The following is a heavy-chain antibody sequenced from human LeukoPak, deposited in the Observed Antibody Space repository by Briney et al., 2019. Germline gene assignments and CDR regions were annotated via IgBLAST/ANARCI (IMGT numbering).Heavy chain of an antibody. V-gene: IGHV3-23*01. J-gene: IGHJ4*02. CDR1: GFTFSSYG. CDR3: AKSSLVTPYDY. Sequence: GGTLRLSCAASGFTFSSYGMSWVRQAPGKGLEWFSAISGSGGSTYYADSVKGRFTTSRDNSKNTLYLQMNSLRAEDTAVYYCAKSSLVTPYDYWGQGTLVSVSS. D-gene: IGHD2-15*01. CDR2: ISGSGGST.